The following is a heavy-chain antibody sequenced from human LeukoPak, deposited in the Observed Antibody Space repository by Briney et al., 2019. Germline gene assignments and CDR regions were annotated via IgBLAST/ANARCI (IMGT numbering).Heavy chain of an antibody. V-gene: IGHV3-48*04. CDR2: ISSSDNTI. CDR3: AKAHPGFDY. CDR1: GFAFSDYS. Sequence: GGSLRLSCAASGFAFSDYSMNWVRQAPGKGLEWVSYISSSDNTIHYADSVKGRFTISRDNAQDSLFLQMNSLGAEDTAVYYCAKAHPGFDYWGQGVLVTAAS. J-gene: IGHJ4*02.